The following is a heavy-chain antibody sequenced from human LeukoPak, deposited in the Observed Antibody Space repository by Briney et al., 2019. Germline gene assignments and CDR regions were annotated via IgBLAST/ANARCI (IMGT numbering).Heavy chain of an antibody. CDR2: IYYSGST. D-gene: IGHD3-10*01. V-gene: IGHV4-59*01. Sequence: SETLSLTCSISGGSISSYYWSWIRQPPGKGLEWIGYIYYSGSTKYNPSLKSRVTISVDTSKNQFSLKLNSVTAADTAVYYCARDGYYYGSGSYPFDPWGQGTLVTVSS. J-gene: IGHJ5*02. CDR1: GGSISSYY. CDR3: ARDGYYYGSGSYPFDP.